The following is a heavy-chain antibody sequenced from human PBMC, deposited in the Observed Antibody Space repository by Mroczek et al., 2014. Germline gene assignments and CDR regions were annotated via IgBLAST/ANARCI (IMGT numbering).Heavy chain of an antibody. CDR3: ARAGAYCGGDCYPSPDPYYFDY. CDR1: GGSISSGGYY. J-gene: IGHJ4*02. D-gene: IGHD2-21*01. V-gene: IGHV4-31*03. Sequence: QVQLQQWGPGLVKPSQTLSLTCTVSGGSISSGGYYWSWIRQHPGKGLEWIGYIYYSGSTYYNPSLKSRVTISVDTSKNQFSLKLSSVTAADTAVYYCARAGAYCGGDCYPSPDPYYFDYWGQGTPGHRLL. CDR2: IYYSGST.